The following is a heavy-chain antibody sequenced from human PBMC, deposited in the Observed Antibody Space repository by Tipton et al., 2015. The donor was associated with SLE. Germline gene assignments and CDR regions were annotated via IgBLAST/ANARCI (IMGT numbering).Heavy chain of an antibody. J-gene: IGHJ3*02. CDR2: IYYTGTTT. CDR1: GGSVSSSSKY. Sequence: TLSLTCTVSGGSVSSSSKYWAWIRQPPGKGLEWIGSIYYTGTTTYYNSFLKSRVTISVDTSKNQFSLKLTSVTAADTAVFYCARDGGSHDAFDIWGQGTMVTVSS. CDR3: ARDGGSHDAFDI. D-gene: IGHD3-16*01. V-gene: IGHV4-39*02.